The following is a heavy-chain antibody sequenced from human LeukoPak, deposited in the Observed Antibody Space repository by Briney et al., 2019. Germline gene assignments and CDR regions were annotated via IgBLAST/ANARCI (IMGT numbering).Heavy chain of an antibody. V-gene: IGHV4-30-4*01. Sequence: SEALSLTCTVSGDSINSGDYYWSWIRQPPGNGLEWIGYIYYSGSTYYNPSLKSRVTISVDTPKNQFSLKLSSVTAADTAVYYCARDNGYGQLDSWGQGTLVTVSS. D-gene: IGHD2-15*01. CDR3: ARDNGYGQLDS. J-gene: IGHJ4*02. CDR1: GDSINSGDYY. CDR2: IYYSGST.